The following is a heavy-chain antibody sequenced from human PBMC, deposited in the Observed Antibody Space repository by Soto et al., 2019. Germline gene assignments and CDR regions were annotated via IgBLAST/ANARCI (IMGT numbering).Heavy chain of an antibody. CDR2: IIPIFGTL. D-gene: IGHD6-25*01. J-gene: IGHJ6*02. CDR1: GDAFGNHA. Sequence: QVQLVQSAAEVREPGSSVMVSCKTSGDAFGNHAISWVRQAPGHGLEWMGGIIPIFGTLNYAQKFQDRLTITTDESATTAYMTLDSLRPDDSAMYYCARAGSDSAKYFYYGMDVWGRGTAVTVSS. CDR3: ARAGSDSAKYFYYGMDV. V-gene: IGHV1-69*05.